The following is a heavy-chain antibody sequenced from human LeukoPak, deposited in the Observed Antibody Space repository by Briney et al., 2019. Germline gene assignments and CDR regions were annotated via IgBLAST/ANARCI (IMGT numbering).Heavy chain of an antibody. CDR3: ARQIVGATAKYYYYYYYRDV. CDR1: GYTFTSYG. Sequence: ASVKVSCKASGYTFTSYGISWVRQAPGQGLEWMGWISAYNGNTNYAQKLQGRVTMTTDTSTSTAYMELRSLRSDDTAVYYCARQIVGATAKYYYYYYYRDVWGKGTTVTVSS. V-gene: IGHV1-18*01. D-gene: IGHD1-26*01. CDR2: ISAYNGNT. J-gene: IGHJ6*03.